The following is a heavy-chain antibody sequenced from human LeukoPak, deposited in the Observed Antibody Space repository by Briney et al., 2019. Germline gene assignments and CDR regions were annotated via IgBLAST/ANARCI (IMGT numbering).Heavy chain of an antibody. CDR2: IYYSGST. V-gene: IGHV4-59*01. D-gene: IGHD4-17*01. CDR3: ARADYGDYVFWFDP. Sequence: SSETLSLTCTVSGGSISSYYWSWIRQPPGKGLEWIGYIYYSGSTNYNPSLKSRVTISVDASKNQFSLKLSSVTAADTAVYYCARADYGDYVFWFDPWGQGTLVTVSS. CDR1: GGSISSYY. J-gene: IGHJ5*02.